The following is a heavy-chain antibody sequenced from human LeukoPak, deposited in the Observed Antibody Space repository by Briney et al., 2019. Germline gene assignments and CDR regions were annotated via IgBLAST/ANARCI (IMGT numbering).Heavy chain of an antibody. CDR1: GFTLSSYW. Sequence: AGSLRLSCAASGFTLSSYWMSWVRQAPGQGLEWVANMKQDGSERYYVDSVKGRFTISRDNAKNSLYLEMNSLRAEDTSVYYCARYKPQYRWDLYYFDYWGQGTLVTVSS. D-gene: IGHD1-1*01. V-gene: IGHV3-7*01. J-gene: IGHJ4*02. CDR3: ARYKPQYRWDLYYFDY. CDR2: MKQDGSER.